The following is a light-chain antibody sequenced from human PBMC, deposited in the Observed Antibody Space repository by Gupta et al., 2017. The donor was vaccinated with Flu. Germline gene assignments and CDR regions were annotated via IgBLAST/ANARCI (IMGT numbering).Light chain of an antibody. J-gene: IGLJ2*01. CDR1: SSDVGAYNY. Sequence: GQSVAISCTGTSSDVGAYNYVSWYQQHPGKAPILSIYDVYKRPSGVPERFTGSKSGNTASLTISGLQPEDESDYHCCSFGAASFFGGGTKLTVL. V-gene: IGLV2-11*01. CDR3: CSFGAASF. CDR2: DVY.